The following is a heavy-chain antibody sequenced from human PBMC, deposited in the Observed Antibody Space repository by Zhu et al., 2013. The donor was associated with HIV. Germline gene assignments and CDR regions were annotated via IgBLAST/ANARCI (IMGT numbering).Heavy chain of an antibody. D-gene: IGHD3-9*01. V-gene: IGHV1-69*01. CDR2: IIPIFGTA. CDR1: GGTFSSYA. J-gene: IGHJ6*02. CDR3: ARVSLYYDILTGYLTYYYYGMDV. Sequence: QVQLVQSGAEVKKPGSSVKVSCKASGGTFSSYAISWVRQAPGQGLEWMGGIIPIFGTANYAQKFQGRVTITADESTSTAYMELSSLRSDDTAVYYCARVSLYYDILTGYLTYYYYGMDVWGQGTTVTVSS.